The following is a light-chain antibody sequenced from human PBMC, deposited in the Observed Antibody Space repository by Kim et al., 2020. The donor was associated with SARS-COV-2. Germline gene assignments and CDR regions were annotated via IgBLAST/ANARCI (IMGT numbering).Light chain of an antibody. J-gene: IGKJ3*01. CDR3: QQYGSSPPVT. CDR1: QSGSSSY. Sequence: PGEEATPSCRTGQSGSSSYLAWYQQKPGQAPRLLIYGASSRATGIPDRFSGSGSGTDFTLTISRLESEDFAVYYCQQYGSSPPVTFGPGTKVEIK. CDR2: GAS. V-gene: IGKV3-20*01.